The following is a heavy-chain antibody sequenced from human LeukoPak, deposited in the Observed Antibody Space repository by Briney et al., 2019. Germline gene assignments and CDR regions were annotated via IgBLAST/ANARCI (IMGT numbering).Heavy chain of an antibody. J-gene: IGHJ3*02. V-gene: IGHV3-7*01. CDR1: GFTFSSYW. D-gene: IGHD4-23*01. Sequence: GGSLRLSCAASGFTFSSYWMSWVRQAPGKGLEWVANIKQDGSEKYYVDSVKGRFTISRDNAKNSLYLQMNSLRAEDTAVYYCARRRATVVTGDAFDIWGQGTMVTVSS. CDR3: ARRRATVVTGDAFDI. CDR2: IKQDGSEK.